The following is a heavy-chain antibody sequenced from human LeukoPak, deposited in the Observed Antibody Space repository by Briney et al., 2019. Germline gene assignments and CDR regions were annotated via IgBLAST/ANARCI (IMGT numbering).Heavy chain of an antibody. CDR1: GGSISSGDYY. V-gene: IGHV4-30-4*08. CDR3: ASLYCSSTSCRHPVWF. CDR2: IYYSGST. J-gene: IGHJ3*01. Sequence: SQTLSLTCTVSGGSISSGDYYWSWIRQPPGKGLEWIGYIYYSGSTYYNPSLKSRVTISVDTSKNQFSLKLSSVTAADTAVYYCASLYCSSTSCRHPVWFWGQGTMVTVSS. D-gene: IGHD2-2*01.